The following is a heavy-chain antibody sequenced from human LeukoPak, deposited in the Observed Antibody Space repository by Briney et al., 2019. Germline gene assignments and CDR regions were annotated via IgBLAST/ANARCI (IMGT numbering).Heavy chain of an antibody. V-gene: IGHV4-59*01. CDR2: IYYSGST. J-gene: IGHJ5*02. CDR1: GGSISSYY. CDR3: AREGDGYKRTNWFDP. D-gene: IGHD3-22*01. Sequence: SETLSLTCTVSGGSISSYYWSWIRQLPGKGLEWIGYIYYSGSTNYNPSLKSRVTISVDTSKNQFSLKLSSVTAADTAVYYCAREGDGYKRTNWFDPWGQGTLVTVSS.